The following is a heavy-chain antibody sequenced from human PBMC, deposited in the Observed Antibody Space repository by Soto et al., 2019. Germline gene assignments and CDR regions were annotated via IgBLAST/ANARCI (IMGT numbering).Heavy chain of an antibody. V-gene: IGHV1-8*03. CDR1: GGTFISYA. J-gene: IGHJ6*03. D-gene: IGHD3-3*01. CDR3: VRAVRRITIFGVVYPYYYYMDV. Sequence: VSVKVSCKASGGTFISYAISWVRQAPGQGLEWMGGINPNSGTTGYAQKFQGRVTITRNTSISTAYMELSSLRSEDTAVYYCVRAVRRITIFGVVYPYYYYMDVWGKGTTVTVSS. CDR2: INPNSGTT.